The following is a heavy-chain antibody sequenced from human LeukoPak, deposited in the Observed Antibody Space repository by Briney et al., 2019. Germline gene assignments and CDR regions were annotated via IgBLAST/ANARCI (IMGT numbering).Heavy chain of an antibody. CDR3: ARDRCSSTSCYPDNCCYYGMDV. CDR2: IKQDGSDT. D-gene: IGHD2-2*01. CDR1: GFTFSSYW. Sequence: PGGSLRLSCAASGFTFSSYWMRWVRQAPGKGLEWVANIKQDGSDTSYVDSVKGRFTISRDNAKNSLYLQMNSLRAEDTAVYYCARDRCSSTSCYPDNCCYYGMDVWGQGTTVSVSS. J-gene: IGHJ6*02. V-gene: IGHV3-7*01.